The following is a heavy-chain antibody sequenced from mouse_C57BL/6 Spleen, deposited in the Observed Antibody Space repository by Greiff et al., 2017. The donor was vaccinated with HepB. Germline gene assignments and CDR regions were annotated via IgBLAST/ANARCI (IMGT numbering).Heavy chain of an antibody. Sequence: EVHLVESGPELVKPGASVKISCKASGYSFTGYYMNWVKQSPEKSLEWIGEINPSTGGTTYNQKFKAKATLTVDKSSSTAYMQLKSLTSEDSAVYYCARWDGYYPYYAMDYWGQGTSVTVSS. D-gene: IGHD2-3*01. CDR1: GYSFTGYY. CDR2: INPSTGGT. V-gene: IGHV1-42*01. J-gene: IGHJ4*01. CDR3: ARWDGYYPYYAMDY.